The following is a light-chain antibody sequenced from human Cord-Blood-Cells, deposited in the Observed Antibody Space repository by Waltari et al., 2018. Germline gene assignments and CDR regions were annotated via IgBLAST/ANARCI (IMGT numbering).Light chain of an antibody. J-gene: IGKJ3*01. Sequence: DIQLTQPPSFRSASVGDIVTITCRASQGISSYLAPYQQKPGKAPMRLIYAASTLQSGVPSRFSGSGSGTEFTLTISSLQPEDFATYYCQQLNSYPSFTFGPGTKVDIK. CDR3: QQLNSYPSFT. CDR1: QGISSY. CDR2: AAS. V-gene: IGKV1-9*01.